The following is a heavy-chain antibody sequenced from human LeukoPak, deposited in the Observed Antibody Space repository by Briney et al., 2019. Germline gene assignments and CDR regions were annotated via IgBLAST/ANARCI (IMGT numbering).Heavy chain of an antibody. J-gene: IGHJ4*02. CDR1: GGSISGYH. Sequence: SETLSLTCTVSGGSISGYHWSWIRQPPGKGLEWIGYIYYKGSTEYNPSLKSRVTISVDTSKNQFSLKLSAVTAAETAVYYCARTRDSGSLDYWGQGTLVTVSS. D-gene: IGHD6-19*01. V-gene: IGHV4-59*01. CDR2: IYYKGST. CDR3: ARTRDSGSLDY.